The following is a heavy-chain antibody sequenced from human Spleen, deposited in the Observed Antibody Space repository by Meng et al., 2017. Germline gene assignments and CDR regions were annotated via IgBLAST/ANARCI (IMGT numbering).Heavy chain of an antibody. CDR3: ARKAGNCVSTTCYSLDY. J-gene: IGHJ4*02. CDR2: INAVFGTT. V-gene: IGHV1-69*05. Sequence: SVKVSCKTPGGIFRNSVVGWVRQAPGQGLEWMGGINAVFGTTNYAQKFQGRVTITTDESTSTVYMELTRLTSEDTAVYFCARKAGNCVSTTCYSLDYWGQGTLVTVSS. CDR1: GGIFRNSV. D-gene: IGHD2-2*01.